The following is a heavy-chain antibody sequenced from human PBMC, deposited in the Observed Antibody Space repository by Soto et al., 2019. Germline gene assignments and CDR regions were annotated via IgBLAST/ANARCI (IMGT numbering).Heavy chain of an antibody. J-gene: IGHJ6*02. D-gene: IGHD3-10*01. CDR2: ISSDTSNI. CDR3: ATYYGSGSYFPDHYYYGMDV. CDR1: GFTFSTYR. Sequence: PGGSLRLSCSASGFTFSTYRMHGVRQAPGKGLEWVSYISSDTSNIAYADSVKGRFTISRDNAKNSLFLQMNSLRAEDTAVYYCATYYGSGSYFPDHYYYGMDVWGQGTTVTVSS. V-gene: IGHV3-48*01.